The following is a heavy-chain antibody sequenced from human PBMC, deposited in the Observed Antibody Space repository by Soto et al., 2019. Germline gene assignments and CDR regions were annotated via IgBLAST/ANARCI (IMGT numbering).Heavy chain of an antibody. Sequence: SETLSLTCTVSGVSISSSSYYWGWMRQPPGKGLEWIGSIYYSGSTYYNPSLKSRVTISVDTSKNQFSLKLSSVTAADTAVYYCASRGYSYGHYYFDYWGHGTLVTVSS. J-gene: IGHJ4*01. CDR3: ASRGYSYGHYYFDY. CDR1: GVSISSSSYY. CDR2: IYYSGST. D-gene: IGHD5-18*01. V-gene: IGHV4-39*01.